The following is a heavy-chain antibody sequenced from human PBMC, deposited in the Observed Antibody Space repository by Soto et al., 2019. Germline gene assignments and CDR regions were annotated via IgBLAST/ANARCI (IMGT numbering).Heavy chain of an antibody. Sequence: QVHLQESVPGLVTPSKTLSLTCTVSCGSISSGGYYWSWIRQHPGKGLEWIGCIYYSVSTYYNPSLKNRFTITVDTSQSQSSLNLSSVTAADTAVYYCARVASVVAASYRFQYFDLWGRGTLVTFCS. D-gene: IGHD2-15*01. J-gene: IGHJ2*01. CDR3: ARVASVVAASYRFQYFDL. CDR2: IYYSVST. V-gene: IGHV4-31*03. CDR1: CGSISSGGYY.